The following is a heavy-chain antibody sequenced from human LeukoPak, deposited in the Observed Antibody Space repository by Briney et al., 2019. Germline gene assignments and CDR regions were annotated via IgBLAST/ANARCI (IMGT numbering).Heavy chain of an antibody. CDR2: IRSKAYDGTT. D-gene: IGHD3-10*01. V-gene: IGHV3-49*03. J-gene: IGHJ6*02. CDR1: EFTFGDYS. Sequence: GGSLRLSCRASEFTFGDYSMSWLRQAPGKGLEWIGFIRSKAYDGTTEYAASVKGRFTISRDDSKSIAYLQMNSLRTEDTAVYFCARDLPYGPYYHYYAMDVWGQGTTVTVSS. CDR3: ARDLPYGPYYHYYAMDV.